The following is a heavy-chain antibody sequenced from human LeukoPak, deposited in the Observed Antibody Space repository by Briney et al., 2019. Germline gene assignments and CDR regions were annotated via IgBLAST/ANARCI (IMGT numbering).Heavy chain of an antibody. CDR3: ARHRGYCSSTSCYSVPRAFDI. Sequence: SETLSLTCAVYGGSFSGYYWSWIRQPPGKGLERIGEINHSGSTNYNPSLKSRVTISVDTSKNQFSLKLSSVTAADTAVYYCARHRGYCSSTSCYSVPRAFDIWGQGTMVTVSS. CDR2: INHSGST. D-gene: IGHD2-2*03. V-gene: IGHV4-34*01. CDR1: GGSFSGYY. J-gene: IGHJ3*02.